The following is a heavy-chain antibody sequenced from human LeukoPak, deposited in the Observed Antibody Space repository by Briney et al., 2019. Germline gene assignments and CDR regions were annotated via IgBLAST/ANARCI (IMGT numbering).Heavy chain of an antibody. CDR1: GFTFSDNR. Sequence: PGGSLRRSFAASGFTFSDNRMHWVRQAPGKGLVWVSRINTDGSSTAYADSVKGRFTISRDNAKNTLYLQMNSLRAEDTAVYYCARDGGYTYGYFDYWGQGSQVTVSS. V-gene: IGHV3-74*01. CDR2: INTDGSST. D-gene: IGHD5-18*01. J-gene: IGHJ4*02. CDR3: ARDGGYTYGYFDY.